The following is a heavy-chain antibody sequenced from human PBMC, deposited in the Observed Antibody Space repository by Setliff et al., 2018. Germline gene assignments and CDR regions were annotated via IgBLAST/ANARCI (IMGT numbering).Heavy chain of an antibody. CDR1: GGSINNYY. Sequence: RLSETLSLTCTVSGGSINNYYWSWIRQPAGKGLEWIGRVYSNVGTNFNPSLKSRVTMSVDASKNQISLKLMSVTAADTAVYYCASRNSDGGPEYFQHWGQGALVTVSS. D-gene: IGHD1-26*01. J-gene: IGHJ1*01. CDR2: VYSNVGT. CDR3: ASRNSDGGPEYFQH. V-gene: IGHV4-4*07.